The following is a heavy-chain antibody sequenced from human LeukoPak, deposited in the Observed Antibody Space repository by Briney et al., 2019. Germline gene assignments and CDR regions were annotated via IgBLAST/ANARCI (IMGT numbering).Heavy chain of an antibody. CDR2: ISGSGGST. J-gene: IGHJ4*02. D-gene: IGHD2-21*01. CDR1: GFTFSSYA. V-gene: IGHV3-23*01. Sequence: GGSLRLSCAASGFTFSSYAMSWVRQAPGEGLEWVSAISGSGGSTYYADSVKGRFTISRDNSKNTLYLQMNSLRAEDTAVYYCAHSSVIASDKDYWGQGTLVTVSS. CDR3: AHSSVIASDKDY.